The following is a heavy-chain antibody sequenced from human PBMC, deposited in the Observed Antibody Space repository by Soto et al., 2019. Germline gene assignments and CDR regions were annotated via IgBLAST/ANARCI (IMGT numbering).Heavy chain of an antibody. CDR1: GFTFTRYS. CDR2: ISSTTNYI. J-gene: IGHJ4*02. Sequence: GWSLRLSCAASGFTFTRYSMNWVRQAPGKGLEWVSSISSTTNYIYYGDSMKGRFTISRDNAKNSLYLEMNSLRAEDTAVYYYARESEDLTSKFDYWGQGTQVTVSS. V-gene: IGHV3-21*06. CDR3: ARESEDLTSKFDY.